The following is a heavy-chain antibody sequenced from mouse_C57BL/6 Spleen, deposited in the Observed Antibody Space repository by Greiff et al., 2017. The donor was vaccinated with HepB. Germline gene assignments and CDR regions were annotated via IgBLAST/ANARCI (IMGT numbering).Heavy chain of an antibody. D-gene: IGHD1-1*01. CDR1: GFTFSSYG. J-gene: IGHJ1*03. V-gene: IGHV5-6*01. CDR3: ASITTVVADWYFDV. CDR2: ISSGGSYT. Sequence: EVQLVESGGDLVKPGGSLKLSCAASGFTFSSYGMSWVRQTPDKRLEWVATISSGGSYTYYPDSVKGRFPISRDNAKNTLYLQMSSLKSEDTAMYYWASITTVVADWYFDVWGTGTTVTVAS.